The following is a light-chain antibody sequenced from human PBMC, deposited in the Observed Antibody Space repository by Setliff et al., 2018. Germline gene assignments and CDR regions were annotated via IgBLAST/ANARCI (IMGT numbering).Light chain of an antibody. CDR1: SANIGRYT. CDR2: TNS. V-gene: IGLV1-44*01. J-gene: IGLJ1*01. CDR3: AAWDDSLLAYG. Sequence: QAVLTQPPSASGTPGQRVTISCSGSSANIGRYTVNWYQQLPGTAPKLLIYTNSQRPSGVPDRFSGSKSGTSGSLAISGLRSEDEADYYCAAWDDSLLAYGFGTGTKVTVL.